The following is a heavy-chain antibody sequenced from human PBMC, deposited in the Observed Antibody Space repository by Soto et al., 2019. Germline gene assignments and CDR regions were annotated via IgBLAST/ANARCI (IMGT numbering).Heavy chain of an antibody. J-gene: IGHJ4*02. CDR1: GFIFNRYA. CDR3: ARSRSGAVPDSFGY. CDR2: ISKDGSVQ. V-gene: IGHV3-30-3*01. D-gene: IGHD3-3*01. Sequence: QVQLVESGGRVVQPGRSLRRSCAASGFIFNRYAIHWVRQTPGKGLEWVAVISKDGSVQYYADSVRGRFIISRDKSKDTVYLEMNSLRAEDTAVFYCARSRSGAVPDSFGYWGQGTLVTVSS.